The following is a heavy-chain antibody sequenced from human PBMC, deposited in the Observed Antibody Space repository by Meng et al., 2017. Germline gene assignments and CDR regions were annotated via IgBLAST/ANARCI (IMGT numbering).Heavy chain of an antibody. CDR3: ASYSSVRGIAY. V-gene: IGHV1-69*01. CDR1: GGTFSSYA. D-gene: IGHD3-10*01. J-gene: IGHJ4*02. CDR2: IIPIFGTA. Sequence: QVQLVASGAGVKKPGSSGKVSCNASGGTFSSYAISWVRQAPGQGLEWMGGIIPIFGTANYAQKFQGRVTITADESTSTAYMELSSLRSEDTAVYYCASYSSVRGIAYWGQGTLVTVSS.